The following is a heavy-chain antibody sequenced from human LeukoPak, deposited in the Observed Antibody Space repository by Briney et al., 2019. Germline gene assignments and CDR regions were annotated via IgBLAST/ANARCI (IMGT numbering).Heavy chain of an antibody. V-gene: IGHV3-30*02. J-gene: IGHJ4*02. D-gene: IGHD1-26*01. CDR3: AKDQGGAGPNSDY. CDR1: GFTFNIYC. CDR2: IRYGGGNK. Sequence: GLTLRLSRASSGFTFNIYCIHGVPHAPTKGLEWVTFIRYGGGNKYYTDSVKGRFTISRDNSKNTLYLQMDSLRAEDTAVYYCAKDQGGAGPNSDYWGQGTLVTVSS.